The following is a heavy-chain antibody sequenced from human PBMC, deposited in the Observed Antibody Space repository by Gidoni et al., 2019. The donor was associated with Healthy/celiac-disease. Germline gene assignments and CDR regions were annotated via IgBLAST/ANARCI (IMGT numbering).Heavy chain of an antibody. CDR3: ATSAYYYDSSGAVIYFDY. CDR2: INHSGST. V-gene: IGHV4-34*01. D-gene: IGHD3-22*01. J-gene: IGHJ4*02. Sequence: QVQLQQWGAGLLKPSETLSLTCAVYGGSFSGYYWSWIRQPPGKGLEWIGEINHSGSTNYNPSLKSRVTISVDTSKNQFSLKLSSVTAADTAVYYCATSAYYYDSSGAVIYFDYWGQGTLVTVSS. CDR1: GGSFSGYY.